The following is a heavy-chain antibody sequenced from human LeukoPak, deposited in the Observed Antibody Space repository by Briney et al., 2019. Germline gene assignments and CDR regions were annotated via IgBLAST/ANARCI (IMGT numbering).Heavy chain of an antibody. CDR2: INLNSGVT. CDR1: GYSFSDYY. V-gene: IGHV1-2*02. J-gene: IGHJ5*01. Sequence: ASVKVSCKASGYSFSDYYLHWVRQAPAQGLEWMGWINLNSGVTNHAQKFQGRVTMTRDTSINTAYMELNRLRSDDTAVYYCARDFQYRLLWGWVDRCGQGTVVAVSS. D-gene: IGHD2-21*02. CDR3: ARDFQYRLLWGWVDR.